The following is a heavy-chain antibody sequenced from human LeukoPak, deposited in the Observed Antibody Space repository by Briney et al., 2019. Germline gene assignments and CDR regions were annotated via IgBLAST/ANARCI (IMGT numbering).Heavy chain of an antibody. CDR1: GFTFSSYA. Sequence: PGGSLRLSCAASGFTFSSYAMHWVRQAPGKGLEYVSAISSNGGSTYYANSVKGRFTISRDNSKNTLYLQMGSLRAEDMAVYYCARDGALTTVTTTSPYYFDYWGQGTLVTVSS. V-gene: IGHV3-64*01. CDR2: ISSNGGST. D-gene: IGHD4-17*01. CDR3: ARDGALTTVTTTSPYYFDY. J-gene: IGHJ4*02.